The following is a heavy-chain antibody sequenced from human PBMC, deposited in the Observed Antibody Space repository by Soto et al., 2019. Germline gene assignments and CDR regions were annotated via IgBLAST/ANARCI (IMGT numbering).Heavy chain of an antibody. J-gene: IGHJ6*02. D-gene: IGHD6-13*01. CDR3: ARDLYSSSWYYYYGMDV. CDR2: ISSSSSYI. V-gene: IGHV3-21*01. CDR1: GFTFSSYS. Sequence: GGSLRLSCAASGFTFSSYSMNWVRQAPGKGLEWVSSISSSSSYIYYADSVKGRFTISRDNAKNSLYLQMNSLRAEDTAVYYCARDLYSSSWYYYYGMDVWGQGTTVTVSS.